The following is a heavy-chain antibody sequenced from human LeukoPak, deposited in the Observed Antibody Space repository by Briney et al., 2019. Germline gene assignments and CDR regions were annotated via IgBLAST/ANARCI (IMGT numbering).Heavy chain of an antibody. CDR1: GGTFSSYA. CDR2: IIRIFGIA. V-gene: IGHV1-69*04. CDR3: AGESRPNYYDSSGYRFDY. J-gene: IGHJ4*02. Sequence: SVKVSCKASGGTFSSYAISWVRQAPGQGLEWMGRIIRIFGIANYAQKFQGRVTITADKSTSTAYMELSSLRSEDTAVYYCAGESRPNYYDSSGYRFDYWGQGTLVTVSS. D-gene: IGHD3-22*01.